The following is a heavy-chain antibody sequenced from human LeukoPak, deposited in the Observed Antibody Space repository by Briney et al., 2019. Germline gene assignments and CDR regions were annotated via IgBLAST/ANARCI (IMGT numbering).Heavy chain of an antibody. CDR2: INHSGST. CDR1: GGSFSGHY. CDR3: ARNKGAHDSLSLGYYYMDV. J-gene: IGHJ6*03. Sequence: PSETLSLTCAVYGGSFSGHYWSWIRQPPGKGLEWIGEINHSGSTNYNPSLKRRVTISVDTSKNQFSLKVSSVTAADTAVYYCARNKGAHDSLSLGYYYMDVWGKGTTVTVSS. V-gene: IGHV4-34*01. D-gene: IGHD3-22*01.